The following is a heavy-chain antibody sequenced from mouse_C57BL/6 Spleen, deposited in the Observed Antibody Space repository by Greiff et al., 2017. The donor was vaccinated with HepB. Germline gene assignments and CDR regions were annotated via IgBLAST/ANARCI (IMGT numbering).Heavy chain of an antibody. CDR1: GYTFTSYW. V-gene: IGHV1-53*01. J-gene: IGHJ4*01. CDR3: ARSSSDTCAMDY. D-gene: IGHD6-1*01. CDR2: INPSNGGT. Sequence: VQLQQSGTELVKPGASVKLSCKASGYTFTSYWMHWVKQRPGRGLEWIGNINPSNGGTNYNEKFKSKATLTVDKSSSTAYMQLSSLTSEDSAVYYCARSSSDTCAMDYWGQGTSVTVSS.